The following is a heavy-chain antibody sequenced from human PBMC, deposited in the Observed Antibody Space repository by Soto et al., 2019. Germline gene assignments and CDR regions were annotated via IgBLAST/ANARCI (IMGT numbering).Heavy chain of an antibody. D-gene: IGHD3-3*01. J-gene: IGHJ5*02. Sequence: QVQLVQSGAEVKKPGSSVNVSCKTSGATFGNTAVTWVRQAPGQGLEWMGGIVPMFGTANYAQKFEGRVTITADESTNTAYMELSSLRSDDTAVYYCSRDGDPRYAFWSGPLGGGRFDPWGQGTLVTVSS. CDR2: IVPMFGTA. V-gene: IGHV1-69*12. CDR3: SRDGDPRYAFWSGPLGGGRFDP. CDR1: GATFGNTA.